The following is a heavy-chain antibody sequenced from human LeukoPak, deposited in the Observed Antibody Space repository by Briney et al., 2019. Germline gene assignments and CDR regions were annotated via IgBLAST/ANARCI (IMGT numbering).Heavy chain of an antibody. J-gene: IGHJ4*02. CDR1: GGSFSGYY. Sequence: TSETLSLTCAVYGGSFSGYYWSWIRQPPGKGLEWIGEINHSGSTNYNPSLKSRVTISVDTSKNQFSLKLSSVTAADTAVYYCARGVQKYYYDSSGYSDYWGQGTLVTVSS. CDR3: ARGVQKYYYDSSGYSDY. D-gene: IGHD3-22*01. CDR2: INHSGST. V-gene: IGHV4-34*01.